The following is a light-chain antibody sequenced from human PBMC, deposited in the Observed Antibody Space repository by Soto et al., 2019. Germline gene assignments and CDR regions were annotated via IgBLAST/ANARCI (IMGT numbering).Light chain of an antibody. CDR3: QQSYSTPCT. V-gene: IGKV1-39*01. CDR1: QSISSY. CDR2: AAS. Sequence: DLQMTQSPSSLSASVGDRVTITCRASQSISSYLNWYQQKPGKAPKLLIYAASSLQSGVPSRFNGRGSGTDFTLTISSLQPEDFATYYCQQSYSTPCTFGGGTKVEIK. J-gene: IGKJ4*01.